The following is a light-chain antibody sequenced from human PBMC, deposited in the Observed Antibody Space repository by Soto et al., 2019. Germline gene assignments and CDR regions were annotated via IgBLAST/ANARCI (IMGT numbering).Light chain of an antibody. CDR1: SSNIGSLS. V-gene: IGLV1-44*01. CDR3: AAWNGTLNGLYV. Sequence: QSVLTQPPSASGTPGQRVTSSCSGSSSNIGSLSVDWYQHLPGTAPKLLIYSDYQRPSGVPDRFSGSKSGTSASLAISGLQSEDDADYYCAAWNGTLNGLYVFGTGTKLTVL. CDR2: SDY. J-gene: IGLJ1*01.